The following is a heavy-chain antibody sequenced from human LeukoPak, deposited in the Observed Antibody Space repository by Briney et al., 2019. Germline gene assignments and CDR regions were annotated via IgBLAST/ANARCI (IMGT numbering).Heavy chain of an antibody. CDR3: AHGVGGIAPAGYFFDF. V-gene: IGHV2-5*02. Sequence: SGPTLVKPTQTLTLTCTFSGFSLSTKGVGVGWIRQPPGKAPEWVALIYWDDDKRYSPSLHSRLTITKDTSNNHVLLKMTNMGPADTATYYCAHGVGGIAPAGYFFDFWGQGTLVTVSS. CDR2: IYWDDDK. CDR1: GFSLSTKGVG. D-gene: IGHD6-13*01. J-gene: IGHJ4*02.